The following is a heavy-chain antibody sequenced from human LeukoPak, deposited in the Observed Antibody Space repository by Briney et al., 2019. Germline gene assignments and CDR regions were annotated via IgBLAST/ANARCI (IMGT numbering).Heavy chain of an antibody. CDR2: IKQDGSQK. CDR1: GFTFSNYW. J-gene: IGHJ4*02. D-gene: IGHD3-3*01. CDR3: ARESLGGIN. Sequence: GGSLRLSCAASGFTFSNYWMSWVRQAPGKGLEWVANIKQDGSQKYYVDSVKGRFTISRDNAKNSLYLQMNSLRAEDTAVYYCARESLGGINWGQGTLVTVSS. V-gene: IGHV3-7*01.